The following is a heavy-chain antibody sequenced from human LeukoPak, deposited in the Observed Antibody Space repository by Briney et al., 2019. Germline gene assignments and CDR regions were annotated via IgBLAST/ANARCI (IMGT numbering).Heavy chain of an antibody. CDR2: IYTSGST. V-gene: IGHV4-4*07. CDR1: GGSISSYY. Sequence: PSETLSLTCTVSGGSISSYYCSWIRQPAGKGLEGIGRIYTSGSTNYNPSLKSRVTMSVDTSKNQFSLKLSSVTAADTAVYYCARDRWGSSGYFTYFDSWGQGTLVTVSS. CDR3: ARDRWGSSGYFTYFDS. D-gene: IGHD3-22*01. J-gene: IGHJ4*02.